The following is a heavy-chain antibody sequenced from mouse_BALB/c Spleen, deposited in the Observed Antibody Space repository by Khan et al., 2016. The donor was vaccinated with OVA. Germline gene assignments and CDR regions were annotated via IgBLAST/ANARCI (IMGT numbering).Heavy chain of an antibody. CDR1: GYIFTSYW. V-gene: IGHV1-76*01. D-gene: IGHD3-2*02. CDR2: IYPGTDNT. CDR3: AREEALYYFDY. J-gene: IGHJ2*01. Sequence: QMQLEESGAELVRPGASVKLSCKTSGYIFTSYWIHWVKQRSGQGLEWIARIYPGTDNTYYNEKLKDKATLTADQSFSTAYMQLSSLKTEDSAVYFCAREEALYYFDYWGQGATLTVSS.